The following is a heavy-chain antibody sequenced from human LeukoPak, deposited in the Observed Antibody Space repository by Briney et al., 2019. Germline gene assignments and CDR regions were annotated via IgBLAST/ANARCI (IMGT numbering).Heavy chain of an antibody. V-gene: IGHV3-21*01. CDR2: ISTSSSYI. Sequence: GGSLRLSCAASGFTFSTYSMNWVRQAPGKGLEWVSSISTSSSYIYYADSVKGRFTISRDNAKKSLHLQMNSLRAEDTAVYYCASSPPTGYDPGYYYYMDVWGKGTTVTISS. J-gene: IGHJ6*03. CDR3: ASSPPTGYDPGYYYYMDV. D-gene: IGHD3-9*01. CDR1: GFTFSTYS.